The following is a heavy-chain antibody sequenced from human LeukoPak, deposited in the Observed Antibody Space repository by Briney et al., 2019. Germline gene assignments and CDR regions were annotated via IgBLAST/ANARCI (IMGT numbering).Heavy chain of an antibody. D-gene: IGHD3-3*01. CDR3: ARQVDRYYDFWSGYTLWTNWFDP. Sequence: PSETLSLTCAVSGYSISSGYYWGWIRQPPGKGLEWIGSIYHSGSTYYNPSLKSRVTISVDTSKNQFTLKLSSVTAADTAVYYCARQVDRYYDFWSGYTLWTNWFDPWGQGTLVTVPS. CDR2: IYHSGST. CDR1: GYSISSGYY. J-gene: IGHJ5*02. V-gene: IGHV4-38-2*01.